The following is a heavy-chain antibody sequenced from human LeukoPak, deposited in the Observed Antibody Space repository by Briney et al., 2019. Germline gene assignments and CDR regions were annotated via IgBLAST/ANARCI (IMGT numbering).Heavy chain of an antibody. Sequence: KPSETLSLTCTVSGGSISSNYWSWIRRPPGKGLEWIGYIYYSGSTNYNPSLKSRVTISVDTSKNQFSLKLSSVTAADTAVYYCARHSATAGVSLDHWGQGTLVTVSS. D-gene: IGHD6-13*01. J-gene: IGHJ4*02. V-gene: IGHV4-59*08. CDR2: IYYSGST. CDR3: ARHSATAGVSLDH. CDR1: GGSISSNY.